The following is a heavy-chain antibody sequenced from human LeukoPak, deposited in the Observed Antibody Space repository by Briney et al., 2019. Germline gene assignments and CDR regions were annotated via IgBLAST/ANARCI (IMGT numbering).Heavy chain of an antibody. J-gene: IGHJ4*02. V-gene: IGHV3-53*01. CDR2: IYGDDET. CDR3: ATGSSWPIDY. Sequence: PGGSLRLSCAASGFTITTNYMNWVRQAPGKGLEWVSVIYGDDETNYADSVKGRFTISRDNSKNTLYLQMNSLRAEDTAVYYCATGSSWPIDYWGQGTLVTVSS. CDR1: GFTITTNY. D-gene: IGHD6-13*01.